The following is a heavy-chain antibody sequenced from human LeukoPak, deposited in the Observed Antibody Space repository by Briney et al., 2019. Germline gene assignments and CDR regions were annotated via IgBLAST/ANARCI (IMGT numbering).Heavy chain of an antibody. CDR2: ISSSGSTI. CDR1: GFTFSDYY. J-gene: IGHJ5*02. V-gene: IGHV3-11*01. CDR3: ARVLFVAVTTFVSWFVP. D-gene: IGHD4-17*01. Sequence: GGSLRLSCAASGFTFSDYYMSWIRQAPGKGLEWVSYISSSGSTIYYADSVKGRFTISRDNAKNSLYLQMNSLRAEDTAVYYCARVLFVAVTTFVSWFVPWGQGNLVTASS.